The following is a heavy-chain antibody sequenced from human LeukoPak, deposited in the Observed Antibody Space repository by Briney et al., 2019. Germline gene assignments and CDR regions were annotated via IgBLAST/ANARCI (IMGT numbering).Heavy chain of an antibody. CDR3: AKGRGSDAFDI. J-gene: IGHJ3*02. V-gene: IGHV1-46*01. CDR2: INPSGPST. CDR1: GYTFSSYY. Sequence: GASVKVSCKASGYTFSSYYMHWVRQAPGQGLEWMGVINPSGPSTTYAQKFQGRVTMTRDTSTSTVYMELSGLTSEDTAVYYCAKGRGSDAFDIWGQGTVVTVS.